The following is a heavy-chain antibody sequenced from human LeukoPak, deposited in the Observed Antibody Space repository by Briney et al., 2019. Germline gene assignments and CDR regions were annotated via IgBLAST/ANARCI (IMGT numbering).Heavy chain of an antibody. CDR1: GFTVSTSY. Sequence: PGGSLRLSCAASGFTVSTSYMTWVRQAPGKGLEWVSAISGSGGSTYYADSVKGRFTISRDNSKNTLYLQMNSLRAEDTAVYYCAKDSPYYYDSSGLGWGQGTLVTVSS. V-gene: IGHV3-23*01. CDR3: AKDSPYYYDSSGLG. D-gene: IGHD3-22*01. J-gene: IGHJ4*02. CDR2: ISGSGGST.